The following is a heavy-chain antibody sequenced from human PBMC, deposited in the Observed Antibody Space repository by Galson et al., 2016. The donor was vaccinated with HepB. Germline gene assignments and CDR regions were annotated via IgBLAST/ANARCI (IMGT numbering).Heavy chain of an antibody. CDR1: GGSISSGGYY. CDR2: IYHLGNT. V-gene: IGHV4-31*03. CDR3: ARGGRKGLWGYYFDY. Sequence: TLFLTCTVSGGSISSGGYYWSWIRQHPGKGLEWIGYIYHLGNTYFNPSLKSRVIMSVDASKNQFSLKLSSVTAADTAVYYCARGGRKGLWGYYFDYWGQGTLVPVSS. J-gene: IGHJ4*02. D-gene: IGHD5-18*01.